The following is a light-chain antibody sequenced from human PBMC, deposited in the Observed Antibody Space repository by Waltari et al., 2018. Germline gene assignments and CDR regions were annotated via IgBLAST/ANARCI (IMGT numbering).Light chain of an antibody. CDR1: SPNIGSNT. CDR3: AAWDDIVRGV. V-gene: IGLV1-44*01. CDR2: SNS. Sequence: QSVLTQPPSVSGTPGPRVTRSGSGSSPNIGSNTVNWYQQVPGTAPKLLISSNSQRPSGVPDRFSGSKSGTSASLAISGLQSEDEAVYYCAAWDDIVRGVFGGGTKVTVL. J-gene: IGLJ3*02.